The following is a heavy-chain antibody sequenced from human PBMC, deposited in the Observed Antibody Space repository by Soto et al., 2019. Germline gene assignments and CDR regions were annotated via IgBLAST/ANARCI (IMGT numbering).Heavy chain of an antibody. D-gene: IGHD2-15*01. V-gene: IGHV6-1*01. CDR2: TYYRSKWYN. Sequence: SQTLSLTCAISGDSVSSNSAAWNWIRQSPSRGLEWLGRTYYRSKWYNDYAVSVKSRITINPDTSKNQFSLQLNSVTPEDTAVYYCARDRDCSGGSCYSVLGRFDPWGQGTLVTVSS. CDR1: GDSVSSNSAA. J-gene: IGHJ5*02. CDR3: ARDRDCSGGSCYSVLGRFDP.